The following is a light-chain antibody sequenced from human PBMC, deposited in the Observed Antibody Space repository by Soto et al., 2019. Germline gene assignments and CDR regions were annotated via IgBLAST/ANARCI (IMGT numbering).Light chain of an antibody. CDR2: WAS. V-gene: IGKV4-1*01. J-gene: IGKJ1*01. Sequence: DIVMTQSPDSLAVSLGERATINCKSSQSVLYSSNNKNFLAWYQQKPGQPPKLIISWASTRESGVPDRFSCSGSGADFALSMRSLQDEDVAVYFWQPYYNTPWTFGQGTKVEIK. CDR1: QSVLYSSNNKNF. CDR3: QPYYNTPWT.